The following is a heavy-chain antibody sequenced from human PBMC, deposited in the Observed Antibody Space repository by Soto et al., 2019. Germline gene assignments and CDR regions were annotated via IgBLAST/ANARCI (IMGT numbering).Heavy chain of an antibody. CDR3: ARDEASGSCFDY. CDR2: INPSGGST. CDR1: GHTFTSYS. V-gene: IGHV1-46*01. D-gene: IGHD1-26*01. J-gene: IGHJ4*02. Sequence: EASVKVSCKASGHTFTSYSMHWVRQAPGQGLEWMGIINPSGGSTSYAQKFQGRVTMTRDTSTSTVYMELSSLRSEDTAVYYCARDEASGSCFDYWGQGTLVTVSS.